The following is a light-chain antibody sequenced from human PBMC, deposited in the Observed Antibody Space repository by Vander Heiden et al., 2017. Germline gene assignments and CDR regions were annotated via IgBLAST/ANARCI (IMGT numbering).Light chain of an antibody. V-gene: IGLV1-44*01. J-gene: IGLJ3*02. CDR2: SNN. Sequence: QSVLTQPPSASGTPGQRVTISCSGRTSSIGSNIVGWYHQLPGTAPKLLIYSNNQRPSGVPDRFSGSKSGTSASLAISGLQSEEEADYYCAAWDDSLNGWVFGGGTKLTVL. CDR3: AAWDDSLNGWV. CDR1: TSSIGSNI.